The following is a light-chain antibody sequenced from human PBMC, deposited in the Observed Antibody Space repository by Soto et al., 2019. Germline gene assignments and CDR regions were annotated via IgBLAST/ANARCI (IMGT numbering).Light chain of an antibody. V-gene: IGLV2-14*01. J-gene: IGLJ3*02. CDR2: EVS. CDR3: RSYTTTTRL. CDR1: SSDIGSNNY. Sequence: QSALPQPASVSGSPGQSITISCTGTSSDIGSNNYVSWFQQRPGKAPTLIIYEVSNRPSGVSTHFSGSKSGNTASLTISGLLPEDEAEYYCRSYTTTTRLFGGGTKLPVL.